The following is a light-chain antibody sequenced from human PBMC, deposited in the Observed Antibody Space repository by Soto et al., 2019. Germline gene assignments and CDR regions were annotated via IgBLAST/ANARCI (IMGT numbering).Light chain of an antibody. CDR2: DAS. V-gene: IGKV3-11*01. J-gene: IGKJ1*01. Sequence: EIVLTQSPATLSLSPGERATLSCRASQSISNYLAWYQQKPGQAPRLLIYDASNRATGIPARFSGSGSGTDFTLTISSQEPADFAVYYCQQRDNWPPTWTFGQGTKVGIK. CDR1: QSISNY. CDR3: QQRDNWPPTWT.